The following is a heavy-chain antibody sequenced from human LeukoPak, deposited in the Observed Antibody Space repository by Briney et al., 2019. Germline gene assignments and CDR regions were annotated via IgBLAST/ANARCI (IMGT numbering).Heavy chain of an antibody. Sequence: ASVKVSCKASGYTSTSYYMHWVRQAPGQGLEWMGIINPSGGSTSYAQKFQGRVTMTRDMSTSTVYMELSSLRSEDTAVYYCAREYIGGYDLAYYYYYMDVWGKGTTVTVSS. J-gene: IGHJ6*03. CDR2: INPSGGST. CDR1: GYTSTSYY. CDR3: AREYIGGYDLAYYYYYMDV. D-gene: IGHD5-12*01. V-gene: IGHV1-46*01.